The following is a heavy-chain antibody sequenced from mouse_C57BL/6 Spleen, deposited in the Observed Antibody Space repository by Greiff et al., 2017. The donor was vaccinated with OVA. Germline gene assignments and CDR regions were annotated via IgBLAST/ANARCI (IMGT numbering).Heavy chain of an antibody. CDR1: GYSFTSYY. D-gene: IGHD2-4*01. CDR3: ARSGNYDYDFDY. CDR2: IYPGSGNT. V-gene: IGHV1-66*01. J-gene: IGHJ2*01. Sequence: VQLQQSGPELVKPGASVKISCKASGYSFTSYYIHWVKQRPGQGLEWIGWIYPGSGNTKYTEKFKGKATLTADTSSSTAYMQLISLTSEDSAVYYCARSGNYDYDFDYWGQGTTLTVSS.